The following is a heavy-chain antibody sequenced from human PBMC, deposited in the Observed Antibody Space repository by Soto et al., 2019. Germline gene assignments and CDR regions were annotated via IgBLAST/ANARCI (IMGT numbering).Heavy chain of an antibody. Sequence: EVQLVESGGGLVRPGGSLRLSCAASGFTFSYYWMHWVRQAPGKGLVWVSRIHSDGGSTTYADFVKGRFIISRDNAWNTVDLQMNSGRVEDAAVYYCARGDRGAFDLWGQGTVVTVSS. D-gene: IGHD1-26*01. J-gene: IGHJ3*01. CDR1: GFTFSYYW. CDR3: ARGDRGAFDL. V-gene: IGHV3-74*01. CDR2: IHSDGGST.